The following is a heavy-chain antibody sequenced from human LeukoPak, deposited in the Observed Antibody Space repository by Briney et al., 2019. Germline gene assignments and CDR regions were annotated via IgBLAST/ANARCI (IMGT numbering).Heavy chain of an antibody. CDR1: GFTFSDYY. Sequence: PGGSLRLSCAASGFTFSDYYMSWIRQAPGRGLEWVSYISSSGSTIYYADSVKGRFTISRDNAKNSLYLQMNSLRAEDTAVYHCARERTYYYDSSGYYLWWGQGTLVTVSS. D-gene: IGHD3-22*01. V-gene: IGHV3-11*01. CDR3: ARERTYYYDSSGYYLW. CDR2: ISSSGSTI. J-gene: IGHJ4*02.